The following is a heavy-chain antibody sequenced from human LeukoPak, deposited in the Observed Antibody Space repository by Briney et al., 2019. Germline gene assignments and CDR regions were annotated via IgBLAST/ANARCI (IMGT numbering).Heavy chain of an antibody. CDR2: TSSSDAGT. CDR3: ARVLGGYSYGAFDY. CDR1: GFPLSSYA. V-gene: IGHV3-23*01. J-gene: IGHJ4*02. Sequence: PAGGSLRLSCAVSGFPLSSYAMSWVRQAPGKGLEWVSATSSSDAGTYYADSVKGRFTISRDNSKNTLYLQMNSLRAEDTAVYYCARVLGGYSYGAFDYWGQGTLVTVSS. D-gene: IGHD5-18*01.